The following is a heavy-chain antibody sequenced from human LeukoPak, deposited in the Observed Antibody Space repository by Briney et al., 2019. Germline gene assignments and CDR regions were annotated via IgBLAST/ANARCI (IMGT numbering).Heavy chain of an antibody. V-gene: IGHV4-39*01. J-gene: IGHJ5*02. CDR2: IYYSGST. Sequence: PSETLSLTCTVSGGSISSSSYYWGWIRQPPGKGLEWIGSIYYSGSTYYIPSLKSRVTISVDTSKNQFSLKLSSVTAADTAAYYCARVNDWFDPWGQGTLVTVSS. CDR3: ARVNDWFDP. CDR1: GGSISSSSYY.